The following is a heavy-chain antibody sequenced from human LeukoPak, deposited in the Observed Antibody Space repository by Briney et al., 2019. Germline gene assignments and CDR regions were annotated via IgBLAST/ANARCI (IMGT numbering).Heavy chain of an antibody. J-gene: IGHJ4*02. CDR2: IYTSGST. Sequence: SETLSLTCTVSGGSISSYYWSWIRQPAGKGLEWIGRIYTSGSTNYNPFLKSRVTMSVDTSKNQFSLKLSSVTAADTAVYYCARDIDPNPYDSSGYVFDYWGQGTLVTVSS. V-gene: IGHV4-4*07. CDR3: ARDIDPNPYDSSGYVFDY. D-gene: IGHD3-22*01. CDR1: GGSISSYY.